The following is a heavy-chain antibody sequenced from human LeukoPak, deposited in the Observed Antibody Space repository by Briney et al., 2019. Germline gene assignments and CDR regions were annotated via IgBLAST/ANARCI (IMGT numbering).Heavy chain of an antibody. V-gene: IGHV3-23*01. CDR1: GFTFGSYA. CDR3: VKLSSGSGSKFAFDS. D-gene: IGHD6-19*01. J-gene: IGHJ4*02. CDR2: ITNGGVTP. Sequence: GGSLRLSCAASGFTFGSYAMSWVRQTPGKSLEWVSIITNGGVTPYHADSVRGRFTISRDNSKNMLYLQMNSLGAEDTAVYYCVKLSSGSGSKFAFDSWGQGTLVTVSS.